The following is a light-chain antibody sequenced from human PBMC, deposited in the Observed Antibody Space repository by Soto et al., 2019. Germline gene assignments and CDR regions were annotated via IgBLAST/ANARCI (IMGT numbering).Light chain of an antibody. CDR1: QDVSNY. CDR2: DAS. CDR3: QQYSNLST. J-gene: IGKJ5*01. Sequence: DIQMTQSPSSLSASVGDRVTITCQASQDVSNYLNGYQQKLGKAPKPLIYDASNLETGVPSRFSGSGSGTYFSFTISSLHPGDFATYYCQQYSNLSTFGQGTRLEIK. V-gene: IGKV1-33*01.